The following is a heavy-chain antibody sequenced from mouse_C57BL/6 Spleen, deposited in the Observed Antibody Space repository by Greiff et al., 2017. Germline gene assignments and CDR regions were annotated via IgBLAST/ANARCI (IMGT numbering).Heavy chain of an antibody. J-gene: IGHJ4*01. CDR3: ARGTGTSYYAMDY. CDR1: GFTFSDFY. D-gene: IGHD4-1*01. V-gene: IGHV7-1*01. Sequence: EVMLVESGGGLVQSGRSLRLSCATSGFTFSDFYMEWVRQAPGKGLEWIAASRNKANDYTTEYSASVKGRFIVSRDTSQSILYLQMNALRAEDTAIYYCARGTGTSYYAMDYWGQGTSVTVSS. CDR2: SRNKANDYTT.